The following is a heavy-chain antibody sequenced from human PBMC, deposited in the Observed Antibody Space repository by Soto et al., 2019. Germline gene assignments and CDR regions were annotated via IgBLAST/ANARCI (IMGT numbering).Heavy chain of an antibody. J-gene: IGHJ3*02. V-gene: IGHV3-30-3*01. Sequence: QVQLVESGGGVVQPGRSLRLSCAVSGFSISNYAMHWVRQAPGTGLEWVAIVSYDGSNTHYADSVKGRFSISRDKSMNTLYLQMNSLRAEDTAIYYCARGGTVNGFDIWGQGTMVTVSS. D-gene: IGHD1-1*01. CDR3: ARGGTVNGFDI. CDR2: VSYDGSNT. CDR1: GFSISNYA.